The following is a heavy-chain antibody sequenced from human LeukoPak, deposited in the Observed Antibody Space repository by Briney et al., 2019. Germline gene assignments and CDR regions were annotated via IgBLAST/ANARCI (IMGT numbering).Heavy chain of an antibody. CDR2: ISCDGSNK. CDR1: GFTFSSYA. Sequence: GSLRLSCAASGFTFSSYAMHWVRQAPGKGLEWVAVISCDGSNKYYADSVKGRFTISRDNSKNTLYLQMNSLRAEDTAVYYCARDRGRKSSGYYYYYMDVWGKGTTVTVSS. V-gene: IGHV3-30-3*01. CDR3: ARDRGRKSSGYYYYYMDV. D-gene: IGHD6-19*01. J-gene: IGHJ6*03.